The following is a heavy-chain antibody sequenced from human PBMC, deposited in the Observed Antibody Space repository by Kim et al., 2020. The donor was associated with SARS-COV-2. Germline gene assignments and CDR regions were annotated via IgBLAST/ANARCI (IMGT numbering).Heavy chain of an antibody. J-gene: IGHJ4*02. V-gene: IGHV4-31*03. Sequence: SETLSLTCTVSGGSISSGGYYWSWIRQHPGKGLEWIGYIYYSGSTYYNPSLKSRVTISVDTSKNQFSLKLSSVTAADTAVYYCARDRGSGSQFDYWGQGTLVTVSS. CDR3: ARDRGSGSQFDY. D-gene: IGHD3-10*01. CDR1: GGSISSGGYY. CDR2: IYYSGST.